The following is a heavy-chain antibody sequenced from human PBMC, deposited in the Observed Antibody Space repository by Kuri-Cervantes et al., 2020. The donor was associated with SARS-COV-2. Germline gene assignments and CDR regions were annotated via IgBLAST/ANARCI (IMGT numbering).Heavy chain of an antibody. CDR2: IGTAGDT. CDR3: ARDRGQQWLVGEFDY. J-gene: IGHJ4*02. CDR1: GFTFSSYD. V-gene: IGHV3-13*01. D-gene: IGHD6-19*01. Sequence: GESLKISCAASGFTFSSYDMHWVRQATGKGLEWVSAIGTAGDTYYPGSVKGRFTISRENAKNPLYLQMNSLRAEDTAVYYCARDRGQQWLVGEFDYWGQGTLVTVSS.